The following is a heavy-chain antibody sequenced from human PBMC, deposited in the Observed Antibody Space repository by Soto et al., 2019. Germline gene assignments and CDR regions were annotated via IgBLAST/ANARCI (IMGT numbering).Heavy chain of an antibody. Sequence: QVQLVQSGAEVKKPGSSVKVSCKASGGTFSSYAISWVRQAPGQGLEWMGGIIPIFGTANYAQKFQGRVTITXXEXTXXADMELSSLRSDDTAVYYCARDRGGVVDGTGAFDIWGQGTMVTVSS. CDR2: IIPIFGTA. CDR1: GGTFSSYA. D-gene: IGHD2-15*01. J-gene: IGHJ3*02. CDR3: ARDRGGVVDGTGAFDI. V-gene: IGHV1-69*05.